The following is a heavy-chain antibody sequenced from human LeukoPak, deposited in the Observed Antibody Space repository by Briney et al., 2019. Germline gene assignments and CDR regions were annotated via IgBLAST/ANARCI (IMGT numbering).Heavy chain of an antibody. D-gene: IGHD1-1*01. CDR1: GYTFTSYG. Sequence: GASVKVSCEASGYTFTSYGISWVRQAPGQGLEWMGWISAYNGNTNYAQKLQGRGTMTTDTSTSTAYMELRSLRSDDTAVYYCARDSTGNWNDGWFDPWGQGTLVTVSS. J-gene: IGHJ5*02. V-gene: IGHV1-18*01. CDR3: ARDSTGNWNDGWFDP. CDR2: ISAYNGNT.